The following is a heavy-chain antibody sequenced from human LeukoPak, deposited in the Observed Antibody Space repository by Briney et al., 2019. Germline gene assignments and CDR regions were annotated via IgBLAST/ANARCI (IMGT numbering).Heavy chain of an antibody. V-gene: IGHV4-34*01. CDR1: GGSVGSYY. CDR3: ATASGSTDNWFDP. D-gene: IGHD1-26*01. CDR2: INHSGST. J-gene: IGHJ5*02. Sequence: SETLSLTCSVSGGSVGSYYWSWIRQPPGKGLEWIGEINHSGSTNYNPSLKSRVTISVDTSKNQFSLKLSSVTAADTAVYYCATASGSTDNWFDPWGQGTLVTVSS.